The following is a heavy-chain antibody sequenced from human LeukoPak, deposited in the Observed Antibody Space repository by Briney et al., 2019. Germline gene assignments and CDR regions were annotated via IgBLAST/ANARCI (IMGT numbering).Heavy chain of an antibody. J-gene: IGHJ4*02. V-gene: IGHV3-53*01. CDR2: IYSGGST. CDR1: GFTVSSNY. CDR3: ARATGSSWPPSLDY. Sequence: GGSLRLSCAASGFTVSSNYMSWVRQAPGKGLEWVSVIYSGGSTYYADSVKGRFTISRDNSKNTLYLQMNSLRAEDTAVYYCARATGSSWPPSLDYWGQGTLVTVSP. D-gene: IGHD6-13*01.